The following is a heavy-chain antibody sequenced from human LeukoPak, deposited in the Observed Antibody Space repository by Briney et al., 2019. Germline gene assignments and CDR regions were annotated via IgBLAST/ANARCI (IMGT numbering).Heavy chain of an antibody. D-gene: IGHD6-13*01. CDR2: ISVYNGDT. Sequence: ASVKVSCKASGYTITSYGISWVRQAPGQGLEWMGWISVYNGDTNYAQKLQGRVTMTTDTSTSTAYMELRSLRSDDTAMYYCARAGIAAAGHNWFDPWGQGTLVSVSS. V-gene: IGHV1-18*04. CDR1: GYTITSYG. CDR3: ARAGIAAAGHNWFDP. J-gene: IGHJ5*02.